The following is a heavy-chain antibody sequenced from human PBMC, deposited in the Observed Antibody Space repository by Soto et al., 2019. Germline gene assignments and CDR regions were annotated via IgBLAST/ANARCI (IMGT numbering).Heavy chain of an antibody. Sequence: GGSLRLSCTASGFTFGDYAMHWVRQAPGKGLEWVSGISWNSGRVGYADSVKGRFTISRDNAKNSLYLQMDSLRAEATALYYWANPPTAATPGNWGQGTPVTVSS. CDR1: GFTFGDYA. CDR3: ANPPTAATPGN. D-gene: IGHD2-15*01. J-gene: IGHJ4*02. V-gene: IGHV3-9*01. CDR2: ISWNSGRV.